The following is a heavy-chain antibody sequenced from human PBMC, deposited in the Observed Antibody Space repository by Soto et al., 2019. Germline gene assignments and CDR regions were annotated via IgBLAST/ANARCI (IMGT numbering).Heavy chain of an antibody. Sequence: EVQLLESGGGLVQPGGSLRLSCAASGFTFSSYAMSWVRQAPGKGLEWVSAISGSGGSTYYADSVKGRFTISRDNSKNTLYLQMNSLRAEDTAVYYCAGYSSSSTGAFDIWSQGTMVTVSS. D-gene: IGHD6-13*01. J-gene: IGHJ3*02. CDR1: GFTFSSYA. CDR2: ISGSGGST. CDR3: AGYSSSSTGAFDI. V-gene: IGHV3-23*01.